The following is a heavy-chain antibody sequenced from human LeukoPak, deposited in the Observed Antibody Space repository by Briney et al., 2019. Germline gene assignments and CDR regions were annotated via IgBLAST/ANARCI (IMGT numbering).Heavy chain of an antibody. CDR3: ARERCEEAVTRRRNWSYP. CDR1: GGSISSSSYY. V-gene: IGHV4-39*07. J-gene: IGHJ5*02. CDR2: IYYSGST. Sequence: PSETLSLTCTVSGGSISSSSYYWGWIRQPPGKGLEWIGSIYYSGSTYYNPSLKSRVTISVDTSKSQFSLKLSSVTAADTAVYYCARERCEEAVTRRRNWSYPWGQGTLVTVSS. D-gene: IGHD4-17*01.